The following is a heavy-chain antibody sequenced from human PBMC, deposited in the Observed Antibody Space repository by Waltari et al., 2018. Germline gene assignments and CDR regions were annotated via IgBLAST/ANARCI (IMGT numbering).Heavy chain of an antibody. Sequence: EVQLVESGGGLVQHGGSLRLSCAASGITFSNYRLNWVRHAPGRGLEWVLYIGTTSSSISYADSVKGRFTISRDNAKNSLYLQMNSLRDEDTAVYYCASPSLGSGSYWAFDIWGQGTMVTVSS. V-gene: IGHV3-48*02. CDR2: IGTTSSSI. J-gene: IGHJ3*02. D-gene: IGHD3-10*01. CDR3: ASPSLGSGSYWAFDI. CDR1: GITFSNYR.